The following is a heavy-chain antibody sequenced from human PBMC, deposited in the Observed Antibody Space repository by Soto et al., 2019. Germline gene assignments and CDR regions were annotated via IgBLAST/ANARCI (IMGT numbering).Heavy chain of an antibody. D-gene: IGHD2-21*02. CDR1: GGSINTYNLF. CDR3: ARVNVTLDL. Sequence: ASETLSLTCTVSGGSINTYNLFWAWVRQPPGKGLEWIASIHYVGNAYYSPSLTTRATISRDTSKNLVSLELRFVTAADTAVYYCARVNVTLDLWGLGTLVTVSS. CDR2: IHYVGNA. J-gene: IGHJ4*02. V-gene: IGHV4-39*01.